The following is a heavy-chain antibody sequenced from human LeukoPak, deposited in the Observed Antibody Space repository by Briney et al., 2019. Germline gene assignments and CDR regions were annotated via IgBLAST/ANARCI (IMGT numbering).Heavy chain of an antibody. Sequence: ASVKVSCKASGYTFTSYAMHWVRQAPGQRLEWMGWINAGNGNTKYSQKFQGRVTITRDTSASTAYMELSSLRSEDTAVYYCARGTYYYDSSGSWFDPWGQGTLVTVSS. CDR2: INAGNGNT. CDR3: ARGTYYYDSSGSWFDP. CDR1: GYTFTSYA. D-gene: IGHD3-22*01. V-gene: IGHV1-3*01. J-gene: IGHJ5*02.